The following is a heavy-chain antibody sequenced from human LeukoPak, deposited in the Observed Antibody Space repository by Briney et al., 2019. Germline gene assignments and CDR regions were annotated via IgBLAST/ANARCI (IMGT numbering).Heavy chain of an antibody. CDR2: IYYSGST. Sequence: SETLSLTCTVSCGSISCYYWSWIRQPPGKGQEWSGYIYYSGSTNYNPSLKSRVTISVDTSKNQFSLKLSSVTAADTAVYYCARGGLAGGSYYYYGMDVWGQGTTVTVSS. V-gene: IGHV4-59*01. CDR3: ARGGLAGGSYYYYGMDV. J-gene: IGHJ6*02. CDR1: CGSISCYY. D-gene: IGHD1-26*01.